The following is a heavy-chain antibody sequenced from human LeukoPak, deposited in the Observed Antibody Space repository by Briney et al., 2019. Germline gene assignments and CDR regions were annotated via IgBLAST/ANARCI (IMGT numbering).Heavy chain of an antibody. J-gene: IGHJ6*02. Sequence: SETLSLTCAVYGGSFSGYYWSWIRQPPGKGLEWIGEINHSGSTNCNPSLKSRVTISVDTSKNQFSLKLSSVTAADTAVYYCARTTRRHGMDVWGQGTTVTVSS. CDR3: ARTTRRHGMDV. V-gene: IGHV4-34*01. CDR2: INHSGST. CDR1: GGSFSGYY. D-gene: IGHD1-1*01.